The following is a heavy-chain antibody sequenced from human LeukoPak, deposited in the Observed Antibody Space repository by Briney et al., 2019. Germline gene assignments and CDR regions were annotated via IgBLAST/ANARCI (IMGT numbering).Heavy chain of an antibody. CDR1: GFTVSGNY. J-gene: IGHJ1*01. Sequence: GGSLRLSCAASGFTVSGNYMSWVRQAPGKGLEWVSLIYSDDDTHYPDSVKGRFTISRDNAKNSLYLQMNSLRAEDTAVYYCARDPYSGTNAEYFQHWGQGTLVTVSS. D-gene: IGHD1-26*01. V-gene: IGHV3-66*01. CDR2: IYSDDDT. CDR3: ARDPYSGTNAEYFQH.